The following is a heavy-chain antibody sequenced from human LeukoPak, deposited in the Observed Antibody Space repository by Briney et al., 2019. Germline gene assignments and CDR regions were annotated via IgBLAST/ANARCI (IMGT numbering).Heavy chain of an antibody. CDR2: IYYSGST. CDR3: ARSFGELSEYYFDY. CDR1: GGSISSYY. D-gene: IGHD3-10*01. J-gene: IGHJ4*02. V-gene: IGHV4-59*08. Sequence: PSETLSLTCTVSGGSISSYYWSWIRQPPGKGLEWIGYIYYSGSTNYNPSLKSRVTISVDTSKNQFSLKLSSVTAADTAVYYCARSFGELSEYYFDYWGQGTLVTVSS.